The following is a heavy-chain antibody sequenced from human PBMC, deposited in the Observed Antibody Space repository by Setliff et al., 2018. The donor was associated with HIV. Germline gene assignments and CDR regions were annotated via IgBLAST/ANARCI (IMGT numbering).Heavy chain of an antibody. CDR2: ISAYNHNT. CDR3: ARDRLTAGIYCSDSWCDDAFDV. D-gene: IGHD2-15*01. V-gene: IGHV1-18*01. Sequence: ASVKVSCKASGYTFTTYGISWVRQAPGQGLEWMGWISAYNHNTKYAEKLQGRVTTTVDTSTRTAYMELRSLRYDDTAMYYCARDRLTAGIYCSDSWCDDAFDVWGQGTRVTVSS. J-gene: IGHJ3*01. CDR1: GYTFTTYG.